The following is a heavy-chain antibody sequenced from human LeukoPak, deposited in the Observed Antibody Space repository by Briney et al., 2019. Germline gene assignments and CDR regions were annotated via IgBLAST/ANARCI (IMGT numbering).Heavy chain of an antibody. CDR1: GFTFSSYS. CDR3: AKSGYNRFDY. CDR2: ISGSGSGGST. D-gene: IGHD5-24*01. Sequence: GGPLRLSCAASGFTFSSYSMNWVRQAPGKGLEWVSSISGSGSGGSTYYADSVKGRFTISRDNSKNTLYLQMNSLRAEDTAVYYCAKSGYNRFDYWGQGTLVTVSS. J-gene: IGHJ4*02. V-gene: IGHV3-23*01.